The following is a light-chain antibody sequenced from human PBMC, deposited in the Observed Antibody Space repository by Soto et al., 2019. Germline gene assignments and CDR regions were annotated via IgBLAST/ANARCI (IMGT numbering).Light chain of an antibody. J-gene: IGKJ2*01. Sequence: EIVLTQSPATLSMSPGERATLSCRASQSVGNYLAWYQHKPGQAPRLLIYDASNTATGIPARFSGSGSGTDFPLNISRLGLEDFAIYFCQQRGSWPLYPFGQGTKLEIK. CDR2: DAS. V-gene: IGKV3-11*01. CDR3: QQRGSWPLYP. CDR1: QSVGNY.